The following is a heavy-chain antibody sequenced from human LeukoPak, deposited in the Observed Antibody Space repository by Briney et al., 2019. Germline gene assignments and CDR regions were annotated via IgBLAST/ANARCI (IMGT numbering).Heavy chain of an antibody. Sequence: SVKVSCKASGGTFSSYAISWVRQAPGQGLEWMGGIIPILGIANYAQKFQGRVTITADKSTSTAYMELSSLRSEDTAVYYCARGIVGANYDYWGQGTLVTVSS. CDR3: ARGIVGANYDY. V-gene: IGHV1-69*04. J-gene: IGHJ4*02. CDR1: GGTFSSYA. CDR2: IIPILGIA. D-gene: IGHD1-26*01.